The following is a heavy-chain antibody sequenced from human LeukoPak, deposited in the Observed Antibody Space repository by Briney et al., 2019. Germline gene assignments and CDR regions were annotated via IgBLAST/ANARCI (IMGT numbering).Heavy chain of an antibody. CDR3: ARATVTTLNYYYYGMDV. CDR2: IYYSGST. Sequence: SETLSLTCTVSGGSISSYYWSWIRQPPGKGLEWIGYIYYSGSTNYNPSLKSRVTISVDTSKNQFSLKLSSVTAADTAVYYCARATVTTLNYYYYGMDVWGQGTTVTVSS. V-gene: IGHV4-59*01. J-gene: IGHJ6*02. CDR1: GGSISSYY. D-gene: IGHD4-17*01.